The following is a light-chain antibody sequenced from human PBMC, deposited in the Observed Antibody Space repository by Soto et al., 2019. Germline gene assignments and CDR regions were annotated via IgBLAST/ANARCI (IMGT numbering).Light chain of an antibody. CDR3: QQYDSSPKT. CDR2: GAS. V-gene: IGKV3-20*01. CDR1: RRVSTSY. J-gene: IGKJ1*01. Sequence: EIMLTQSPGTLPLSLGERATLSCRASRRVSTSYLAWYQQKPGQAPRLLIYGASSRATGIPDRFSGSGSGTDFTLTTSRLEPEDFAVYYCQQYDSSPKTFGQGTKVDI.